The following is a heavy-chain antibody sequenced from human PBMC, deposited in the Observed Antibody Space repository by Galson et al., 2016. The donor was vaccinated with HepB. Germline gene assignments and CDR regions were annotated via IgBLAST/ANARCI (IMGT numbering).Heavy chain of an antibody. D-gene: IGHD2-21*01. CDR1: GLTVSSNC. J-gene: IGHJ3*01. V-gene: IGHV3-66*01. Sequence: SLRLSCAGSGLTVSSNCMTWVRQAPGKGLEWVAIIYSGGTTYYADSVKGRFTISTDYSQNTIFLHMNPLRAEDTAVYYCARDVFPDGLDVWGQGTMVTVSS. CDR2: IYSGGTT. CDR3: ARDVFPDGLDV.